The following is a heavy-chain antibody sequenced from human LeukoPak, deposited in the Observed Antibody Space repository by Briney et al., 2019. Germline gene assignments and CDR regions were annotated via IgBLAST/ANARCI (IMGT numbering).Heavy chain of an antibody. V-gene: IGHV3-30-3*01. D-gene: IGHD3-3*01. CDR1: GFTFSSYA. J-gene: IGHJ4*02. CDR2: ISYDGSNK. Sequence: PGGSLRLSCAASGFTFSSYAMHWVRRAPGKGLEWVAVISYDGSNKYYADSVKGRFTISRDNSKNTLYLQMNSLRAEDTAVYYCAKDLVSPLYDFWSGYYPDYWGQGTLVTVSS. CDR3: AKDLVSPLYDFWSGYYPDY.